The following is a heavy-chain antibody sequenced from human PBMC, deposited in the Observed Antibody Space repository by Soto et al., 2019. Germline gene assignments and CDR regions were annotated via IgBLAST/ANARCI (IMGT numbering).Heavy chain of an antibody. CDR3: TTTYYYDSSGPDY. CDR2: IRSKANSYAT. V-gene: IGHV3-73*01. Sequence: GGSLRLSCAASGFTFSGSAMHWVRQASGKGLEWVGRIRSKANSYATVYAASVKGRFTISRDDSKNTAYLQMNSLKTEDTAVYYCTTTYYYDSSGPDYWGQGTLVTVSS. J-gene: IGHJ4*02. CDR1: GFTFSGSA. D-gene: IGHD3-22*01.